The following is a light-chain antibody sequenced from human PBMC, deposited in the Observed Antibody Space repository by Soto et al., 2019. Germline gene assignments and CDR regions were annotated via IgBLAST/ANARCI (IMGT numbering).Light chain of an antibody. Sequence: DIQMTQSPSSLPPSVGNRVTITYQASQDIATYLNWYQQKPGKATNLMIYDASNLETGVPSRFSGSGFGAEFTLTVSSLQPEDFANYYCQQSYSNPTWTFGQGTKVDIK. CDR1: QDIATY. J-gene: IGKJ1*01. V-gene: IGKV1-33*01. CDR2: DAS. CDR3: QQSYSNPTWT.